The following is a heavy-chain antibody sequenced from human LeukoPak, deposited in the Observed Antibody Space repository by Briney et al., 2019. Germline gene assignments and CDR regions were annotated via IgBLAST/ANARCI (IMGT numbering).Heavy chain of an antibody. CDR1: GVSISSYY. V-gene: IGHV4-59*08. J-gene: IGHJ4*02. CDR3: ARPPRYYDSSGPFVY. D-gene: IGHD3-22*01. Sequence: SETLSLTCTVSGVSISSYYWSWIRQPPGKGLEWIAYISYSGRTNYNPSLKSRVTISVDTSKNQFSLKLSSVTAADTAVYYCARPPRYYDSSGPFVYWGQGTLVTVSS. CDR2: ISYSGRT.